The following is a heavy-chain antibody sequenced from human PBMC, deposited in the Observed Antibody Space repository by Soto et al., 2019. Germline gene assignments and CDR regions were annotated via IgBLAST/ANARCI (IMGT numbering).Heavy chain of an antibody. V-gene: IGHV3-23*01. Sequence: GGSLRLSCAAAGFTFRNYAMNWVRQAPGKGLELVSSISSNGGSAYYADSVKGRFTISRDNSKNTLYLQMNSLRGDDTAVYYCARGYCSAVGCYVHYYYGFDVWGQGTTVTVS. CDR2: ISSNGGSA. CDR1: GFTFRNYA. J-gene: IGHJ6*02. D-gene: IGHD2-15*01. CDR3: ARGYCSAVGCYVHYYYGFDV.